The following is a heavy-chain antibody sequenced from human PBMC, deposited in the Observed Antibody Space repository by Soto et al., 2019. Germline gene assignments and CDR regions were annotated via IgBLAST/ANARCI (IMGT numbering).Heavy chain of an antibody. J-gene: IGHJ5*02. Sequence: PSETLSLTCAVSGGSITSGAYYWTWIRQHPGKGLEWIAYIHYSGRTYYNPSLKSRVTISVDTSNNQFSLKLSSVTAADTAVYYCARYYFDSSGYSNWFAPWGQGTPVTVSS. CDR3: ARYYFDSSGYSNWFAP. CDR1: GGSITSGAYY. D-gene: IGHD3-22*01. V-gene: IGHV4-31*11. CDR2: IHYSGRT.